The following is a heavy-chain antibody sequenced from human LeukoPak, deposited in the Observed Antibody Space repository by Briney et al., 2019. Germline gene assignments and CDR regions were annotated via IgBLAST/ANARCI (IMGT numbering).Heavy chain of an antibody. CDR3: AKDRRSGYSSAFDY. CDR2: ISGSGYST. V-gene: IGHV3-23*01. D-gene: IGHD6-19*01. CDR1: GFTFSSYE. Sequence: GGSLRLSCAASGFTFSSYEMNWVRQAPGKGLEWVSGISGSGYSTYYADSVKGRFTTSRDNSKNTLYLQMNSLRAEDTAVYYCAKDRRSGYSSAFDYWGQGTLVTVSS. J-gene: IGHJ4*02.